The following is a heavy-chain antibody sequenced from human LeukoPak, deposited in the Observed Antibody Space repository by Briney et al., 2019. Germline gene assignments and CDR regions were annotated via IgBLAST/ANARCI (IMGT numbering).Heavy chain of an antibody. Sequence: SETLSLTCAVYGGSFSGYYWSWIRQPPGKGLGWIGYIYYSGGTNYNPSLKSRVSISVDPSKNQFSLRLHSVTAADTGVYFCARADSTSRGGDYWGQGTLVTVSS. J-gene: IGHJ4*02. CDR3: ARADSTSRGGDY. V-gene: IGHV4-59*01. CDR1: GGSFSGYY. D-gene: IGHD2-2*01. CDR2: IYYSGGT.